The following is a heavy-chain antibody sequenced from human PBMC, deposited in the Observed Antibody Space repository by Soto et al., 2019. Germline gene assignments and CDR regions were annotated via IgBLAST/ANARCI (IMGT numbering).Heavy chain of an antibody. D-gene: IGHD6-13*01. J-gene: IGHJ5*01. V-gene: IGHV4-59*01. Sequence: SETLSLTCTVSGGSISSYYWSWIRQPPGKGLEWIGYIYYSGSTNYNPSLKSRVTISVDTSKNQFSLKLSSVTAADTAVYYCARWRSTGIGWFDSWGQGTLVTVSS. CDR1: GGSISSYY. CDR3: ARWRSTGIGWFDS. CDR2: IYYSGST.